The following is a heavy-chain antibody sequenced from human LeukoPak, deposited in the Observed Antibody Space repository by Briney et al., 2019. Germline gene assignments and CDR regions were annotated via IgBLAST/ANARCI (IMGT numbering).Heavy chain of an antibody. V-gene: IGHV3-33*01. Sequence: GALRLSCAASGFSFGSHGMHWVRQTPGKGLDWVAVIWYDGNTKYYADSVKGRFTISRDNAKESLYLQMNSLRAEDTALYFCARDKVSVIPALDYWGQGTLVIVSS. CDR2: IWYDGNTK. CDR3: ARDKVSVIPALDY. J-gene: IGHJ4*02. D-gene: IGHD2/OR15-2a*01. CDR1: GFSFGSHG.